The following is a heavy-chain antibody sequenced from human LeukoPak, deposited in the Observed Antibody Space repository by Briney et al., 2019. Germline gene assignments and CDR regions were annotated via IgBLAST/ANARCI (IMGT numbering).Heavy chain of an antibody. D-gene: IGHD7-27*01. V-gene: IGHV3-48*01. J-gene: IGHJ3*01. CDR3: AREDDDWGPNTFDL. Sequence: PGGSLRLSCAASGFTFSDYSMNWVRQAPGKGPERLSYIVSSSHVTHYADSVMGRFTISRDNAKSSLYLQVDSLRTDDTAVYYCAREDDDWGPNTFDLWGPGTKVTVS. CDR2: IVSSSHVT. CDR1: GFTFSDYS.